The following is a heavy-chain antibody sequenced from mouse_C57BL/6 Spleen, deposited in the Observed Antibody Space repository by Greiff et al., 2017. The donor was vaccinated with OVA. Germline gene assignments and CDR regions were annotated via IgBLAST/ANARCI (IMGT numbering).Heavy chain of an antibody. CDR1: GFTFSSYG. Sequence: EVKLVESGGDLVKPGGSLKLSCAASGFTFSSYGMSWVRQTPDKRLEWVATISSGGSYTYYPDSVKGRFTISRDNAKNTLYLQMSSLKSEGTAMYYCARRMITTSYYAMDYWGQGTSVTVSS. J-gene: IGHJ4*01. V-gene: IGHV5-6*02. CDR3: ARRMITTSYYAMDY. CDR2: ISSGGSYT. D-gene: IGHD2-4*01.